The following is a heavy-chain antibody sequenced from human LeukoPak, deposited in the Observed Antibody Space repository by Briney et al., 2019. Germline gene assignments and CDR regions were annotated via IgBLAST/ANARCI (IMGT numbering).Heavy chain of an antibody. Sequence: PSETLSLTCTVSGGSISSYYRSWIRQPPGKGLEWIGYIYYSGSTNYNPSLKSRVTISVDTSKNQFSLKLSSVTAADTAVYYCATMYSGSYAEFDYWGQGTLVTVSS. V-gene: IGHV4-59*01. J-gene: IGHJ4*02. CDR3: ATMYSGSYAEFDY. CDR2: IYYSGST. CDR1: GGSISSYY. D-gene: IGHD1-26*01.